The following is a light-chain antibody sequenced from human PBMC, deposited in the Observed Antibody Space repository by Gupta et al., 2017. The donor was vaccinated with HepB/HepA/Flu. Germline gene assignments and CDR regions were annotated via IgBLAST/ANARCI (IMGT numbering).Light chain of an antibody. Sequence: DSVLTQSPATLSLSPGERATLSCRASQSVSSYLAWYQQKPGQATRLLIYDASNRATGNPARFSGSGPGTYFTLTSSRLEPEDFAVYYCQQRSNWPTFGQGTKVEIK. V-gene: IGKV3-11*01. J-gene: IGKJ1*01. CDR2: DAS. CDR3: QQRSNWPT. CDR1: QSVSSY.